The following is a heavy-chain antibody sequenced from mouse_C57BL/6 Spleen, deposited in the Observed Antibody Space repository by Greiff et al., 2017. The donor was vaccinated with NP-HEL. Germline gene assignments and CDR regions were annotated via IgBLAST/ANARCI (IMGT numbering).Heavy chain of an antibody. CDR3: ARSYLGYFDY. D-gene: IGHD6-5*01. CDR2: INPNNGGT. Sequence: EVQLQQSGPELVKPGASVKISCKASGYTFTDYYMNWVKQSHGKSLEWIGDINPNNGGTSYNQKFKGKATLTVDKSSSTAYMELRSLTSEDSAVYYGARSYLGYFDYWGQGTTLTVSA. J-gene: IGHJ2*01. CDR1: GYTFTDYY. V-gene: IGHV1-26*01.